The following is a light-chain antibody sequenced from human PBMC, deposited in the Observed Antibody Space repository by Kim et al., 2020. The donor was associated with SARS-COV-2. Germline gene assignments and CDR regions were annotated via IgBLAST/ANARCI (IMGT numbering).Light chain of an antibody. V-gene: IGLV3-1*01. J-gene: IGLJ2*01. Sequence: VAPGQTASITCSGDKLGNKYACWYQQKPGQSPVLVIYQDSKRPSGIPERFSGSNSGNTATLTISGTQAMDEADYYCQAWDRTTVVFGGGTQLTVL. CDR1: KLGNKY. CDR3: QAWDRTTVV. CDR2: QDS.